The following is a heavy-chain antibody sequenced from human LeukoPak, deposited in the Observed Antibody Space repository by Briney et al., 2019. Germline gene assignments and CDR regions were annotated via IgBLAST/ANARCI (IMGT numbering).Heavy chain of an antibody. D-gene: IGHD1-26*01. V-gene: IGHV3-30-3*01. CDR1: GFTFSSYA. CDR3: ATGAGGSYYFDY. J-gene: IGHJ4*02. CDR2: ISYDGSKK. Sequence: GGSLRLSCAASGFTFSSYAMHWVRQAPGKGLEWVAVISYDGSKKYYADSVKGRFTISRDNSKNTLYLQMNSLRAEDTAVYYCATGAGGSYYFDYWGQGTLVTVSS.